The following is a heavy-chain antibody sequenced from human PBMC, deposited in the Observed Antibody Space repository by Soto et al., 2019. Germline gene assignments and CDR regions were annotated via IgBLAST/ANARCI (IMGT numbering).Heavy chain of an antibody. V-gene: IGHV3-48*02. D-gene: IGHD3-3*01. CDR3: ARVIWSCHLPSDL. Sequence: EVQVVESGGGLVQPGGSLRLSCAASGCTFSSNSMNWVRQAPGKGLEWISYISSSSSTIYADSVKGRFTISRDNAKNSLYLKMNSLRDEDMAVYYCARVIWSCHLPSDLWGQGTLVTVSS. CDR2: ISSSSSTI. J-gene: IGHJ5*02. CDR1: GCTFSSNS.